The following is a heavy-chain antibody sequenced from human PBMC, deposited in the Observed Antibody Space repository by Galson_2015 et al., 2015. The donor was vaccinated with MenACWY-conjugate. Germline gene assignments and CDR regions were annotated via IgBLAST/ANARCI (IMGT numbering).Heavy chain of an antibody. CDR1: GFTFRNYW. Sequence: SLRLSCAASGFTFRNYWMTWVCQAPGKGLEWVASIKKDGSEKYYVDSVKGRFTISRDNAKNSLYLEMNSLRVEDTAVYSCARGHYGMDVRGQGTTVTASS. J-gene: IGHJ6*02. CDR3: ARGHYGMDV. V-gene: IGHV3-7*03. CDR2: IKKDGSEK.